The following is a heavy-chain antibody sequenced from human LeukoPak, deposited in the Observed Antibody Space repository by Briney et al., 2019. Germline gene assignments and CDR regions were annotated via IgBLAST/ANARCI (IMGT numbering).Heavy chain of an antibody. CDR2: IIPIFGTA. D-gene: IGHD1-26*01. CDR3: ARVHYRGSYAYYYYMDV. Sequence: ASVKVSCKASGGTFSSYAISWVRQAPGQGLEWMGGIIPIFGTANYAQKFQGRVTITADESTSTAYMELSSLRSEDTAVYYCARVHYRGSYAYYYYMDVWGKGTTVTVSS. CDR1: GGTFSSYA. J-gene: IGHJ6*03. V-gene: IGHV1-69*01.